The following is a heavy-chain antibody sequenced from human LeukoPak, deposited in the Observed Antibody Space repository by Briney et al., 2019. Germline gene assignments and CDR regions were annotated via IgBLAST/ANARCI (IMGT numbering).Heavy chain of an antibody. CDR3: ARVRYGPDPDDAFDI. J-gene: IGHJ3*02. CDR2: INPNSGGT. D-gene: IGHD4-17*01. CDR1: GYTFTGYY. V-gene: IGHV1-2*04. Sequence: ASVKVSCKASGYTFTGYYMHWVRQAPGQGLEWMGWINPNSGGTNYAQKFQGWVTMTRDTSISTAYMELSRLRSDDTAVYYCARVRYGPDPDDAFDIWGQGTMVTVSS.